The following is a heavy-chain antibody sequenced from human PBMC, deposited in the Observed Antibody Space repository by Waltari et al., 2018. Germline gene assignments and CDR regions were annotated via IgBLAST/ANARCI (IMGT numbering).Heavy chain of an antibody. J-gene: IGHJ4*02. CDR2: IYYSGSP. V-gene: IGHV4-39*01. CDR1: GGSISSSSYY. Sequence: QLQLQESGPGLVKPSETLSLTCTVSGGSISSSSYYWGWIRQPPGKGVGWIGSIYYSGSPYYHPSLKSRVTISVDPSKNQFSLKLSSVTAADTAVYYCARRVTNCSSTSCYYYFDYWGQGTLVTVSS. D-gene: IGHD2-2*01. CDR3: ARRVTNCSSTSCYYYFDY.